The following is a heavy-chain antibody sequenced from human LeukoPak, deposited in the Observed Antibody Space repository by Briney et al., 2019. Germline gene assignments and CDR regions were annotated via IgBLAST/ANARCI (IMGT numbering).Heavy chain of an antibody. D-gene: IGHD1-26*01. V-gene: IGHV3-23*01. Sequence: GGSLRLSCAASGFTFSSYAMSWVRQAPGKGLEWVSAIRDSGRSTHYADSVKGRFTTSRDNSKNTLFLQMNSLRAEDTAIYYCAKYGPQDSGSSHFDYWGQGALVTVSS. J-gene: IGHJ4*02. CDR3: AKYGPQDSGSSHFDY. CDR2: IRDSGRST. CDR1: GFTFSSYA.